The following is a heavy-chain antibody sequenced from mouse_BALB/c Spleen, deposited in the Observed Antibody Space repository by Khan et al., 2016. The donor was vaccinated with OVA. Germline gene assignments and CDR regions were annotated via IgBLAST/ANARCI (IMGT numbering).Heavy chain of an antibody. Sequence: QVQLKESGAELVKPGASVRLSCKASGYTFTSYYLYWVKQRPGQGLKWIGDINPSNGGTNFNEKFKSKATLTVDKSSSTAYMRLSSPTSEDSAVYYCTRSGYGTFAYWGQGTLVTVSA. J-gene: IGHJ3*01. V-gene: IGHV1S81*02. CDR2: INPSNGGT. D-gene: IGHD2-1*01. CDR3: TRSGYGTFAY. CDR1: GYTFTSYY.